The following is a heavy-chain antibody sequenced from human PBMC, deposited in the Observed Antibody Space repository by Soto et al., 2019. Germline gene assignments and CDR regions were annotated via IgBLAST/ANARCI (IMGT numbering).Heavy chain of an antibody. CDR2: INPLPTSGST. Sequence: ASVKVSFKASGYIFTNYYIHWVRQAPGQGLEWMAIINPLPTSGSTNYAQKFQGRVTVTRDTSTSTVYMELSSLRSEDTAIYYCPRDLAATAYSGQATLVSVSS. J-gene: IGHJ4*02. CDR1: GYIFTNYY. CDR3: PRDLAATAY. D-gene: IGHD6-13*01. V-gene: IGHV1-46*01.